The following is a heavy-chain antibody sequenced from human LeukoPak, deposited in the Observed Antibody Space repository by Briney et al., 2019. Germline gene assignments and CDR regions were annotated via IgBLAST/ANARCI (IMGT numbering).Heavy chain of an antibody. CDR2: ISRDGNST. CDR3: VKVQGTWYYYYAMDV. V-gene: IGHV3-64D*06. CDR1: GFTFNNFA. Sequence: PGGSLRLSCSASGFTFNNFAMHWVRQAPGKGLEYVSAISRDGNSTYSADSVRDRFTISRDNSKNTMYLQMRSLRAEDTAVYYCVKVQGTWYYYYAMDVWGQGTTVTVSS. J-gene: IGHJ6*02.